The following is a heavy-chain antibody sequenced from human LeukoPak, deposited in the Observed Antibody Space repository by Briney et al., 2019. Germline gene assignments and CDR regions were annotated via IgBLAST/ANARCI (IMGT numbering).Heavy chain of an antibody. CDR1: GGSISSYY. CDR3: ARAALYRYSSGYYYGGMDV. V-gene: IGHV4-59*01. J-gene: IGHJ6*02. D-gene: IGHD3-22*01. Sequence: SETLSLTCTVSGGSISSYYWSWIRQPPGKGLEWIGYIYYSGSTNYNPSLKSRVTISVDTSTNQFSMKLSSVTGADTAVYYCARAALYRYSSGYYYGGMDVWGQGTTVTVSS. CDR2: IYYSGST.